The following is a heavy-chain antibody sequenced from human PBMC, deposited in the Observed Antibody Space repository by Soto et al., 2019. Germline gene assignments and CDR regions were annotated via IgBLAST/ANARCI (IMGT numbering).Heavy chain of an antibody. CDR2: ISAYNGNT. D-gene: IGHD3-9*01. J-gene: IGHJ3*02. V-gene: IGHV1-18*01. CDR1: GYTFTSYG. Sequence: GASVKVSCKASGYTFTSYGISWVRQAPGQGLEWMGWISAYNGNTNYAQKLQGRVTMTTDTSTSTAYMELRSLRSDDTAVYYCARSSLRYFDWLSSLVRDAFGIWGQGTVVTVSS. CDR3: ARSSLRYFDWLSSLVRDAFGI.